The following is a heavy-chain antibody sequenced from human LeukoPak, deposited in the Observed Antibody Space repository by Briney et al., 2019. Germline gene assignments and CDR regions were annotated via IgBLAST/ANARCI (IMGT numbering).Heavy chain of an antibody. D-gene: IGHD2-8*01. CDR2: INPNSGGT. CDR1: GYTFTGYY. V-gene: IGHV1-2*04. CDR3: ARVSGGNRYAVHYYYGMDV. J-gene: IGHJ6*02. Sequence: PGASVKVSCKASGYTFTGYYMHWVRQAPGQGLEWMGWINPNSGGTNYAQKFQGWVTMTRDTSISTAYMELSRLRSDDTAVYYCARVSGGNRYAVHYYYGMDVWGQGTTVTVSS.